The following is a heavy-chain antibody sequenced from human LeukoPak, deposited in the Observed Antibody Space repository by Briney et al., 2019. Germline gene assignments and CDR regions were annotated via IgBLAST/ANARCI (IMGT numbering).Heavy chain of an antibody. D-gene: IGHD3-22*01. J-gene: IGHJ4*02. CDR3: AKDGLYYDGSEHVYYFDS. CDR2: IIYSGGAT. CDR1: GFTFSRSA. Sequence: RGSLRLSCAASGFTFSRSAMTWVRQGPGTGLEFVASIIYSGGATYYADSVKGRFTISRGNSKNTLYLQMNSLRAEDTALYYCAKDGLYYDGSEHVYYFDSWGQGTLVTVSS. V-gene: IGHV3-23*01.